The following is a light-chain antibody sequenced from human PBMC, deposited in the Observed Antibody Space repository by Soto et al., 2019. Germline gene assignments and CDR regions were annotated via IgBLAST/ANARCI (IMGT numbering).Light chain of an antibody. CDR1: QGIGND. V-gene: IGKV1-17*01. CDR3: LQHNSYPRT. Sequence: DIQMTQSPSSLSASVGDRVTITCRASQGIGNDLGWYQQKPGKAPKRLIYAASSLQSGVPSRFSGSGSGTEFTLTISSLQPEDFATYYCLQHNSYPRTFGLGTKLEIK. J-gene: IGKJ2*01. CDR2: AAS.